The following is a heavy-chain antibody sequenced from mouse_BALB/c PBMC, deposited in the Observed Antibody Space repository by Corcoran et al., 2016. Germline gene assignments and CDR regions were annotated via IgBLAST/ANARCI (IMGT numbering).Heavy chain of an antibody. CDR1: GYTFTNYG. CDR3: ARWYGNYVNYFVY. J-gene: IGHJ2*01. V-gene: IGHV9-3-1*01. D-gene: IGHD2-10*02. Sequence: QIQLVQSGPELKKPGETVKISCKASGYTFTNYGMNWVKQAPGKGLKWMGWINTYTGEPTYADDFKGRFAFSLETSASTAYLQINNLKNEDTATYFCARWYGNYVNYFVYWGEGTTLTVSS. CDR2: INTYTGEP.